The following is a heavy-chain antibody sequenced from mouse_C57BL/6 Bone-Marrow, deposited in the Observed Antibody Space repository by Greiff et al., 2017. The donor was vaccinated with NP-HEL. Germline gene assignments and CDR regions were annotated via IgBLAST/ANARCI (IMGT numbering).Heavy chain of an antibody. CDR2: ISSGGSYT. D-gene: IGHD1-1*01. V-gene: IGHV5-6*02. CDR1: GFTFSSYG. Sequence: EVKLVESGGDLVKPGGSLKLSCAASGFTFSSYGMSWVRQTPDKRLEWVATISSGGSYTYYQDSVKGRFTISRANAKNTLYLQMSSLKSEDTAMYYCARRFTVVAGAPWFAYWGQGTLVTVSA. J-gene: IGHJ3*01. CDR3: ARRFTVVAGAPWFAY.